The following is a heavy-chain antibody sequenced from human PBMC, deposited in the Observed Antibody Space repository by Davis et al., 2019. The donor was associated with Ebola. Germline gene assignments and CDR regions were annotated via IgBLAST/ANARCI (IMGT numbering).Heavy chain of an antibody. J-gene: IGHJ4*02. CDR3: ARAGGNYYDSSGYYYGY. Sequence: GGSLRLSCAASGFTVSSNYMSWVRQAPGKGLEWVSVIYSGGSTYYADSVKGRFTISRDNAKNSLYLQMNSLRDEDTAVYYCARAGGNYYDSSGYYYGYWGQGTLVTVSS. CDR1: GFTVSSNY. CDR2: IYSGGST. D-gene: IGHD3-22*01. V-gene: IGHV3-66*01.